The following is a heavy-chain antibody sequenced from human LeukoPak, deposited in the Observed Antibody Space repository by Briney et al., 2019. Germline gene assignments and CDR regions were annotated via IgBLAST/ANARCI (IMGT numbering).Heavy chain of an antibody. CDR3: ARPIHRYSGSPDAFDI. CDR2: INPNSGGT. Sequence: ASVKVSCEASGYTFTGYYMHWVRQAPGQGLEWMGRINPNSGGTNYAQKFQGRVTMTRDTSISTAYMELSRLRSDDTAMYYCARPIHRYSGSPDAFDIWGQGTMVTVSS. J-gene: IGHJ3*02. V-gene: IGHV1-2*06. D-gene: IGHD1-26*01. CDR1: GYTFTGYY.